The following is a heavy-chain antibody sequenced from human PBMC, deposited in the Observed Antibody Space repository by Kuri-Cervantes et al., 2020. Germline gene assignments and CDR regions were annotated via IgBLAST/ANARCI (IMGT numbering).Heavy chain of an antibody. CDR1: GASFSPYY. D-gene: IGHD1-14*01. J-gene: IGHJ5*02. CDR3: ARGRSGDTTSPP. V-gene: IGHV4-34*01. CDR2: INHSGGT. Sequence: GSLRLSCAVYGASFSPYYWNWIRQPPGKGLEWIGEINHSGGTNYNPSLKSRVTMSVDTSKNQFSLHLTSLTAADTAMYYCARGRSGDTTSPPWGQGTLVTVSS.